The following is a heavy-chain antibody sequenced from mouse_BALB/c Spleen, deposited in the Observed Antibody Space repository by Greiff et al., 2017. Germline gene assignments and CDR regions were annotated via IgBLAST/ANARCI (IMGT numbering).Heavy chain of an antibody. CDR3: ARSGYDYPFAY. Sequence: EVQLQESGPGLVKPSQSLSLTCTVTGYSITSDYAWNWIRQFPGNKLEWMGYISYSGSTSYNPSLKSRISITRDTSKNQFFLQLNSVTTEDTATYYCARSGYDYPFAYWGQGTLVTVSA. CDR1: GYSITSDYA. J-gene: IGHJ3*01. CDR2: ISYSGST. V-gene: IGHV3-2*02. D-gene: IGHD2-4*01.